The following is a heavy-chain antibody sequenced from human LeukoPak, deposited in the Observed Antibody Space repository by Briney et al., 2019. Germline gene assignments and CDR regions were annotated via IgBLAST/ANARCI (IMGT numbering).Heavy chain of an antibody. Sequence: SQTLSLTCTVSGGSISSGGYYWTWIRQHPGKGLEWIGYIRYSGSTSSNPSLKSRIIISVDTSENQFSLKLRSVTAADTAVYYCARGHGYNHFDYWGQGTPVTVSS. J-gene: IGHJ4*02. CDR3: ARGHGYNHFDY. CDR2: IRYSGST. V-gene: IGHV4-31*03. CDR1: GGSISSGGYY. D-gene: IGHD5-24*01.